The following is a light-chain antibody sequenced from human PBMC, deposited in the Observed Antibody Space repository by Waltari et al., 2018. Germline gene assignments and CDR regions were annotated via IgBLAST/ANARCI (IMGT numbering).Light chain of an antibody. CDR3: QQANSFPPT. CDR2: AAS. V-gene: IGKV1D-12*01. Sequence: DIQMTQSPGPVSASVGERATITCRASQGITNWLAWYQQKPGKAPKLLIYAASSLQSGVPSRFSGSGSGTDFNLTISSLQPEDFATYYCQQANSFPPTFGPGTKVDVK. J-gene: IGKJ3*01. CDR1: QGITNW.